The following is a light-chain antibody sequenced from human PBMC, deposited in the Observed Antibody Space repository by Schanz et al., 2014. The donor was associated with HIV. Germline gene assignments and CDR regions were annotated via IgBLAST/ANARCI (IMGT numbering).Light chain of an antibody. V-gene: IGLV2-11*01. CDR2: DVN. CDR3: CSYTTTSTYV. Sequence: SALTQPRSVSGSPGQSVAISCTGTSSDVGGYNYVSWYQQHPGKAPKLMIYDVNKRPSGVPDRFSGSKSGNTASLTVSGLQAEDEADYYCCSYTTTSTYVFGAGTKVTVL. J-gene: IGLJ1*01. CDR1: SSDVGGYNY.